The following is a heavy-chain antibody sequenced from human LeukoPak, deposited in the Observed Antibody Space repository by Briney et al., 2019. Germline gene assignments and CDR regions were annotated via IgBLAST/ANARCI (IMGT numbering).Heavy chain of an antibody. CDR3: VKGVVPAAVGADALDI. D-gene: IGHD2-2*01. V-gene: IGHV3-30*18. CDR2: ISYDGSDE. Sequence: GRSLRLSCAVAGFTFSDFGMHWVRQAPGKGLEWVSIISYDGSDEYYADSVKGRFAMSRDFFKNTLYLQMNSLRAEDTAVYYCVKGVVPAAVGADALDIWGQGTMVTVSS. CDR1: GFTFSDFG. J-gene: IGHJ3*02.